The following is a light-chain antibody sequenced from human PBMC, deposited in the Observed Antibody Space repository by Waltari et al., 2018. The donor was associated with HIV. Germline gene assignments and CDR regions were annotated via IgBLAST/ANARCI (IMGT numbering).Light chain of an antibody. J-gene: IGLJ1*01. Sequence: SYELTQPPSVSVSPGQTASLTCSRHNLGDNYACWYQQKPGQSPVLVIYQDSKRPSGIPERFSGSNSGNTATLTISGTQAMDEADYYCQAWDSSTVVFGTGTKVTVL. CDR1: NLGDNY. V-gene: IGLV3-1*01. CDR2: QDS. CDR3: QAWDSSTVV.